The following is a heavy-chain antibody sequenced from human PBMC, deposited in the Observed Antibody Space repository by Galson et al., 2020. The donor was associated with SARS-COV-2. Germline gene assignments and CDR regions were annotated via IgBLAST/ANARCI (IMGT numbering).Heavy chain of an antibody. V-gene: IGHV4-4*02. CDR1: GGSISSSNW. CDR2: IYHSGST. J-gene: IGHJ6*03. D-gene: IGHD3-3*01. Sequence: SETLSLTCAVSGGSISSSNWWSWVRQPPGKGLEWIGEIYHSGSTNYNPSLKSRVTISVDKSKNQFSLKLSSVTAADTAVYYCARGVVLRFLEWGMPLYYYYYMDVWGKGTTVTVSS. CDR3: ARGVVLRFLEWGMPLYYYYYMDV.